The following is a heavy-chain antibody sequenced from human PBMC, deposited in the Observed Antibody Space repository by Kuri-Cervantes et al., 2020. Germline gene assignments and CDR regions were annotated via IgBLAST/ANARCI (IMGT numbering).Heavy chain of an antibody. CDR2: VYYSGST. V-gene: IGHV4-59*01. CDR1: GGSISSYY. Sequence: SETLSLTCTVSGGSISSYYWTWIRQPPGKGLEWIGYVYYSGSTNYSPSLKSRVTISLDTSKNQFSLKLNSVTAADTAVYYCARSIVVTEGVGDWFDPWGQGTLVTVSS. D-gene: IGHD6-19*01. J-gene: IGHJ5*02. CDR3: ARSIVVTEGVGDWFDP.